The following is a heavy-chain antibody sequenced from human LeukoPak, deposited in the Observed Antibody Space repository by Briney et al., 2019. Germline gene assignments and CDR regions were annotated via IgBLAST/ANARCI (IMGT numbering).Heavy chain of an antibody. Sequence: PGGSLRLSCAASGFAFSSYAMSWVRQAPGKGLEWVSTINSRGDNTDYADSVKGRFTISRDNSKNKLYLQMTSLTAEDTAVYYCAKSERFDPWGQGTLVTVSS. CDR3: AKSERFDP. J-gene: IGHJ5*02. CDR1: GFAFSSYA. CDR2: INSRGDNT. V-gene: IGHV3-23*01.